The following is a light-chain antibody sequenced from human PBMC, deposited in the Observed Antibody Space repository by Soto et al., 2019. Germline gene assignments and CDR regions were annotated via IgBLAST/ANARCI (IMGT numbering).Light chain of an antibody. CDR2: DVS. J-gene: IGLJ1*01. Sequence: QSVLTQPRSVSGSPGQSVTISCTGTSSDVDDYNYVSWFQQHPGKAPKLMIYDVSERPSGVPDRFSGSKSGNPASLTISGLQAEDEADYYCCSYGGTFYVFGTGTKLTVL. CDR3: CSYGGTFYV. CDR1: SSDVDDYNY. V-gene: IGLV2-11*01.